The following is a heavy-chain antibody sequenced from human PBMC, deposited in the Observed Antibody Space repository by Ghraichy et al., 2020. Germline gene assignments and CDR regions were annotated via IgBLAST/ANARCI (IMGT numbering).Heavy chain of an antibody. CDR2: ISGSGGST. CDR3: AKGIAAGTTTIAYYYNGLDV. V-gene: IGHV3-23*01. J-gene: IGHJ6*02. Sequence: GGSLRLSCAASGFTFSSYAMSWVRQAPGKGLEWVSGISGSGGSTYYVDSVTGRFTISRDNSKNTLNLQMNSLRAEDTAVYYCAKGIAAGTTTIAYYYNGLDVWGQGTTVTVS. CDR1: GFTFSSYA. D-gene: IGHD6-13*01.